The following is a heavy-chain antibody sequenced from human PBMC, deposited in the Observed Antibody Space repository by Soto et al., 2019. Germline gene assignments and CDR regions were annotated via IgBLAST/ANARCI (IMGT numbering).Heavy chain of an antibody. CDR2: MNPNSGNT. CDR1: GYTFPSYD. Sequence: QVQLVQSGAEVKKPGASVKVSCKASGYTFPSYDINWVRQATGQGLERMGWMNPNSGNTGCAQKFQGTVTMSRNTSIGTSYMELSSLRSEDTAVYYGARGSVNGYGEYYFDYWGQGTLVTVSS. D-gene: IGHD5-12*01. CDR3: ARGSVNGYGEYYFDY. V-gene: IGHV1-8*01. J-gene: IGHJ4*02.